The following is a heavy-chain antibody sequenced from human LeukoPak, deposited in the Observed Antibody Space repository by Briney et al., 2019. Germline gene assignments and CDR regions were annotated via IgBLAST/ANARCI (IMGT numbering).Heavy chain of an antibody. D-gene: IGHD3-22*01. CDR3: AREVRGYYFDY. Sequence: GGSLRLSCAASGFIVSSNCMSWVRQAPGKGLEWVSVISSGGNTYYADSVKGRFTISRDNSKNTVFLQMNSLRAEDTAVYYCAREVRGYYFDYWGQGTLVTVSS. CDR1: GFIVSSNC. J-gene: IGHJ4*02. V-gene: IGHV3-53*01. CDR2: ISSGGNT.